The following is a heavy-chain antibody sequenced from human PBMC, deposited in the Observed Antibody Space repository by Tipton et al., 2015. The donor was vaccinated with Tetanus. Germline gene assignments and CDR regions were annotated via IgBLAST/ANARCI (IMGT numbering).Heavy chain of an antibody. J-gene: IGHJ2*01. CDR1: GYNFNLYW. CDR2: IYPGDSDT. Sequence: VQLVQSGAEVKKPGESLKISCQGSGYNFNLYWIAWVRQMPGKGLEWMGIIYPGDSDTRYSPSFQGQVTISADKSISTAYLQWSSLQASDTAMYYCARRLGPYTGDQIWHFDLWGRGTLVTVSS. D-gene: IGHD7-27*01. CDR3: ARRLGPYTGDQIWHFDL. V-gene: IGHV5-51*01.